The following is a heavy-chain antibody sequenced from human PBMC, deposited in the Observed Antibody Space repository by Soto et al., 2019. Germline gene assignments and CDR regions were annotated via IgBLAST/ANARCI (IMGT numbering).Heavy chain of an antibody. CDR3: ARIAARLPDYYYYYGMDV. Sequence: SETLSLTCTVSGGSISSYYWSWIRQPPGKGLEWIGYIYYSGSTNYNPSLKSRVTISVDTSKNQFSLKLSSVTAADTAVYYCARIAARLPDYYYYYGMDVWGQGTTVTVSS. CDR1: GGSISSYY. J-gene: IGHJ6*02. CDR2: IYYSGST. D-gene: IGHD6-6*01. V-gene: IGHV4-59*01.